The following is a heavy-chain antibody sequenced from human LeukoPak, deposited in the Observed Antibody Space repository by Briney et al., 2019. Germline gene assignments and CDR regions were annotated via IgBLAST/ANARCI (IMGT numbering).Heavy chain of an antibody. V-gene: IGHV3-66*01. CDR3: AREVGGGASGQ. D-gene: IGHD3-16*01. CDR2: IYSDGTI. J-gene: IGHJ4*02. CDR1: RFTASSNY. Sequence: VESLRLSPAQSRFTASSNYMSCVPEVPGKGVEWVSVIYSDGTISYADSVKGRFTISRDNSENTLYLQMNSLRVEDTAVYYCAREVGGGASGQWGQGTLVTVSS.